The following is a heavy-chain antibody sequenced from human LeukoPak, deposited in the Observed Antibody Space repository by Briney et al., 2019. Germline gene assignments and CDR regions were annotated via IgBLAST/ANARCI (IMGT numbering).Heavy chain of an antibody. D-gene: IGHD1-26*01. CDR2: INHSGST. Sequence: PSETLSLTCAVYGGSFSGDYWSWIRQPPGKGLEWIGEINHSGSTNYNPSLKSRVTISVDTSKNQFSLKLSSVTAADTAVYYCARESGGEWETLFDPWGQGTLVTVSS. J-gene: IGHJ5*02. CDR1: GGSFSGDY. V-gene: IGHV4-34*01. CDR3: ARESGGEWETLFDP.